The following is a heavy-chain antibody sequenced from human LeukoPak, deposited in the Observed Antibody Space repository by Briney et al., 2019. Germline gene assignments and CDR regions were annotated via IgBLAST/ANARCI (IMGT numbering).Heavy chain of an antibody. Sequence: PSETLSLTCAVYGGSFSGYYWSWIRQPPGKGLEWIGEINHSGSTNYNPSLKSRVTISVDTSKNQFSLKLSSVTAADTAVYYCARPGIAAAGTRIWWFDPWGQGTLVTVSS. D-gene: IGHD6-13*01. J-gene: IGHJ5*02. V-gene: IGHV4-34*01. CDR1: GGSFSGYY. CDR2: INHSGST. CDR3: ARPGIAAAGTRIWWFDP.